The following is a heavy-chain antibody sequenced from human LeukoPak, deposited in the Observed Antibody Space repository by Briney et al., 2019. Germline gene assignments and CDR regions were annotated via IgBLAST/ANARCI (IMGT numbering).Heavy chain of an antibody. J-gene: IGHJ5*02. CDR3: ARAELPGIAVAGTGWFDP. CDR1: GGSISSYY. V-gene: IGHV4-4*07. D-gene: IGHD6-19*01. Sequence: SETLSLTCTVSGGSISSYYWSWIRQPAGKGLEWIGRIYTSGSTNYNPSLKSRVTMSVDTSKNQFSLKLSSVTAAGTAVYYCARAELPGIAVAGTGWFDPWGQGTLVTVSS. CDR2: IYTSGST.